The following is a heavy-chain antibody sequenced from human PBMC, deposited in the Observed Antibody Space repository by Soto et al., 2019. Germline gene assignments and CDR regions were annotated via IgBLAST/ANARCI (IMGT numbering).Heavy chain of an antibody. V-gene: IGHV1-3*01. Sequence: ASAKLTCKDSGYTYTSYAMHWVRQATGQRLEWMGWINAGNGNTKYSQKFQGRVTITRDTSASTAYMELSSLRSEDTAVYYCARDGSSWYLNWFDPWGQGTLVTV. CDR3: ARDGSSWYLNWFDP. CDR2: INAGNGNT. D-gene: IGHD6-13*01. J-gene: IGHJ5*02. CDR1: GYTYTSYA.